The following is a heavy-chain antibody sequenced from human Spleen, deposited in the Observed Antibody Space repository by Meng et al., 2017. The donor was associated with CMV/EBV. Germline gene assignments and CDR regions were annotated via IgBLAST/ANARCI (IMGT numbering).Heavy chain of an antibody. J-gene: IGHJ6*02. V-gene: IGHV4-61*05. CDR1: GGSISSSSYY. CDR2: IYYSGST. D-gene: IGHD2-2*01. Sequence: GSLRLSCTVSGGSISSSSYYWGWIRQPPGKGLEWIGYIYYSGSTNYNPSLKSRVTISVDTSKNQFSLKLSSVTAADTAVYYCARGRVIPAAYYYYYYYGMDVWGQGTTVTVSS. CDR3: ARGRVIPAAYYYYYYYGMDV.